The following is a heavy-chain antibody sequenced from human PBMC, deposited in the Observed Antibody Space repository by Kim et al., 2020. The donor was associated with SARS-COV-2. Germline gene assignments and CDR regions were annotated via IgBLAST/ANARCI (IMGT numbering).Heavy chain of an antibody. Sequence: SETLSLTCTVSGGTIITSNYWSWIRQSPGKGLEWIGYIHYSGRTNYNPALKSRGTISIDTSKSQFALRVSSVTAADTAVYYCARINRQDNGDYIQDWGQG. CDR2: IHYSGRT. V-gene: IGHV4-59*01. J-gene: IGHJ1*01. D-gene: IGHD1-1*01. CDR3: ARINRQDNGDYIQD. CDR1: GGTIITSNY.